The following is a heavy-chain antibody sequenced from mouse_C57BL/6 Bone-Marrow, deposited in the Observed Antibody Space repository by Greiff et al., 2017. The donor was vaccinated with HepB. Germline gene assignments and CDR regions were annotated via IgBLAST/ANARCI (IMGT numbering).Heavy chain of an antibody. CDR3: ARRSYDYGSSYPLDY. J-gene: IGHJ2*01. CDR1: GYAFSSSW. V-gene: IGHV1-82*01. CDR2: IYPGDGDT. D-gene: IGHD1-1*01. Sequence: ESGPELVKPGASVKISCKASGYAFSSSWMNWVKQRPGKGLEWIGRIYPGDGDTNYNGKFKGKATLTADKSSSTAYMQLSSLTSEDSAVYFCARRSYDYGSSYPLDYWGQGTTLTVSS.